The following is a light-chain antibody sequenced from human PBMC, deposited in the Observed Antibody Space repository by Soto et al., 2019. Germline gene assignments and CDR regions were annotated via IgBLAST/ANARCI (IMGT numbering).Light chain of an antibody. CDR3: CSYAGSSTWV. Sequence: QSVLTQPASVSGSPGQSITLSCTGTSSDVGNYNLVSWYQQHPGKAPKLMIYEGSKRPSGVSNRFSGSKSGNTASLTISGLQAEDEADYYCCSYAGSSTWVFATGTKLTVL. CDR1: SSDVGNYNL. CDR2: EGS. J-gene: IGLJ1*01. V-gene: IGLV2-23*01.